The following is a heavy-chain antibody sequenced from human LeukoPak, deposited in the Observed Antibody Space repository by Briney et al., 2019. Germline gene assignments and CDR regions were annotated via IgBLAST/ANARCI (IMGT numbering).Heavy chain of an antibody. J-gene: IGHJ3*02. CDR3: ATGGGATRSGYAFDM. Sequence: GGSLRLSCAASGFTFSSYWMHWVRQAPGKGLEWVANIKHDGREKYYVDSVKGRFTISRDNAKNSLYLQMNSLGAEDTAVYYCATGGGATRSGYAFDMWGQGTLVTVSS. CDR2: IKHDGREK. V-gene: IGHV3-7*01. D-gene: IGHD1-26*01. CDR1: GFTFSSYW.